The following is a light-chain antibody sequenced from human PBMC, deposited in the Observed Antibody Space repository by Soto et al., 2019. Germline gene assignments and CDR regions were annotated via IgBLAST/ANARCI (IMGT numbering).Light chain of an antibody. J-gene: IGLJ2*01. Sequence: QSVLTQPPSVSGAPGQRVTISCTGSSSNFGAGYDVHWYQHLPGTAPKLLIYSNNNRPSGVPDRCSGSKSGTSASLAITGRQAEDEADYYCQSFDSSLTGSVFGGGTKLTVL. CDR1: SSNFGAGYD. V-gene: IGLV1-40*01. CDR2: SNN. CDR3: QSFDSSLTGSV.